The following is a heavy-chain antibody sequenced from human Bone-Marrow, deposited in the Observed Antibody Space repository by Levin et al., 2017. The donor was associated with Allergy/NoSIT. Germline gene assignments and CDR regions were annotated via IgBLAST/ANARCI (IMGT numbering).Heavy chain of an antibody. CDR2: ISRSGTYT. CDR1: GFTFSDYY. V-gene: IGHV3-11*05. Sequence: GGSLRLSCAASGFTFSDYYMTWIRQAPGKGLEWVSYISRSGTYTNYADSVTGRFTISRDDAKSSLYLQMNNLRAEDTGVYFCSRGVFSGDDFDIWGQGTRVVVSA. D-gene: IGHD4-17*01. CDR3: SRGVFSGDDFDI. J-gene: IGHJ3*02.